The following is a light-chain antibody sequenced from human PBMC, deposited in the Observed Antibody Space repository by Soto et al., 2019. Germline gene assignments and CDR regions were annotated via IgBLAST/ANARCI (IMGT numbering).Light chain of an antibody. CDR1: SGDIGGYNY. Sequence: QSALTQPASVSGSPGQSITISCTGTSGDIGGYNYVSWYQQHPGKAPKLMIFEVSHRPSGVSSRFSGSKSGNTASLTISGLQAEDEADYYCTSYASPVFGGGTKVTVL. CDR2: EVS. V-gene: IGLV2-14*01. J-gene: IGLJ2*01. CDR3: TSYASPV.